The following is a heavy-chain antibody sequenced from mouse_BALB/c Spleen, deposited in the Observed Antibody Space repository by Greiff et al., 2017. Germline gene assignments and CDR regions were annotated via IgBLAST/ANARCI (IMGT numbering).Heavy chain of an antibody. CDR1: GFTFSSYA. J-gene: IGHJ3*01. V-gene: IGHV5-6-5*01. CDR2: ISSGGST. D-gene: IGHD2-3*01. CDR3: ARGDGYYKAWFAY. Sequence: EVKVVESGGGLVKPGGSLKLSCAASGFTFSSYAMSWVRQTPEKRLEWVASISSGGSTYYPDSVKGRFTISRDNARNILYLQMSSLRSEDTAMYYCARGDGYYKAWFAYWGQGTLVTVSA.